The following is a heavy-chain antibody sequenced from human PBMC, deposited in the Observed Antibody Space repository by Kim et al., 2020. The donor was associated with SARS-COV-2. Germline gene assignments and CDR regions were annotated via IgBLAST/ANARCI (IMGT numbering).Heavy chain of an antibody. CDR3: ARDSPLTGNYVDHDY. CDR1: GFTFSDYA. V-gene: IGHV3-23*01. Sequence: GGSLRLSCAASGFTFSDYAMPWVRQAPGKGLEWVSATTPGGGDTHYADSVKGRFTISRDNSKNMLYLHMSSLRAEATATYYCARDSPLTGNYVDHDYWGQGTVVTASP. J-gene: IGHJ4*02. CDR2: TTPGGGDT. D-gene: IGHD1-7*01.